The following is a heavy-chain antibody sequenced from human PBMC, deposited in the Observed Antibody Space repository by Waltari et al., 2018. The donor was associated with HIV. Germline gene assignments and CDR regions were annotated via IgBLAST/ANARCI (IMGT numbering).Heavy chain of an antibody. D-gene: IGHD3-16*01. CDR3: ATLGGGTRDY. V-gene: IGHV3-15*01. Sequence: EVQLVDSGGGLVKPGGSLRLSCAASGFTISDAWVSWVRQAPGEGLGWVGRIKSQMDGGTTDYAATMKGRFTISGDESKNTLYLQMNSLKVEDTAMYYCATLGGGTRDYWGQGTLVTVSS. CDR1: GFTISDAW. CDR2: IKSQMDGGTT. J-gene: IGHJ4*02.